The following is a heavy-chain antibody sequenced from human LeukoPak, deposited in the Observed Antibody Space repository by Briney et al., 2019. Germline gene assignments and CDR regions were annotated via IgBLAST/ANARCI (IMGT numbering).Heavy chain of an antibody. V-gene: IGHV3-48*04. Sequence: GGSLRLSCAASGFTFSSNGMNWVRQAPGKGLEWVSYISATGGTIYYADSVKGRFTISRDSAKNSVFLQMNSLRAEDTAVYYCAKNGAYWIDYFDSWGQGTLVTVSS. J-gene: IGHJ4*02. CDR3: AKNGAYWIDYFDS. CDR2: ISATGGTI. CDR1: GFTFSSNG. D-gene: IGHD1-1*01.